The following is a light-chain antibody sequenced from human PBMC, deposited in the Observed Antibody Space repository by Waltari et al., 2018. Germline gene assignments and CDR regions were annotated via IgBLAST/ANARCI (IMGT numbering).Light chain of an antibody. V-gene: IGLV2-11*01. CDR2: KVN. CDR3: CSYAGRYTYV. J-gene: IGLJ2*01. Sequence: QAALTQPRSVSGSPGQSVTISCTGTSGHIGGYNYVSWYRQYPGTAPKLMIYKVNKRPSGVYDRFSASKSANTASLTISRLQTDDEADYFCCSYAGRYTYVFGGGTRLTVL. CDR1: SGHIGGYNY.